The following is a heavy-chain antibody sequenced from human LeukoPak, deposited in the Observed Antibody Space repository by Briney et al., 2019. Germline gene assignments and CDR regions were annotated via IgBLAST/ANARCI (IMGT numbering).Heavy chain of an antibody. CDR2: IYYSGTT. V-gene: IGHV4-59*01. CDR1: GDSINNYY. J-gene: IGHJ5*02. Sequence: PSETLSLTCTVSGDSINNYYWSWIRQPPGKGLEWIGYIYYSGTTNYNPSLKSRVSISVDTSKNQFSLKLSSVTAADTAVYYCARTHYDFWSGTPNWFDPWGQGTLVTVSS. CDR3: ARTHYDFWSGTPNWFDP. D-gene: IGHD3-3*01.